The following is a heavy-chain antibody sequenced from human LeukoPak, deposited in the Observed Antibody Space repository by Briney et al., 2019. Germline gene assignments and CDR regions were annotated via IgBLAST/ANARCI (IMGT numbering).Heavy chain of an antibody. J-gene: IGHJ1*01. CDR2: IYSGGST. Sequence: GGSLRLSCAASGFTVSSNYMSWVRQAPGKGLEWVSVIYSGGSTYYADSVKGRLTISRDNSKNTLYLQMNSLRAEDTAVYYCARSVAVAGTFQHWGQGTLVTVSS. V-gene: IGHV3-53*01. CDR1: GFTVSSNY. D-gene: IGHD6-19*01. CDR3: ARSVAVAGTFQH.